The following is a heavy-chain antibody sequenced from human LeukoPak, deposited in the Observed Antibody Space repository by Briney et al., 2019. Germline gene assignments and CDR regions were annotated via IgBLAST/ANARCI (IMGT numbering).Heavy chain of an antibody. CDR3: ARGRYDSSGYYALFDY. V-gene: IGHV3-48*04. CDR2: ISSSGSTI. J-gene: IGHJ4*02. D-gene: IGHD3-22*01. CDR1: GFSFSTYG. Sequence: GGSLRLSCAASGFSFSTYGMSWVRQAPGKGLEWVSYISSSGSTIYYADSVKGRFTISRDNAKNSLYLQMNSLRAEDTAVYYCARGRYDSSGYYALFDYWGRGTLVTVSS.